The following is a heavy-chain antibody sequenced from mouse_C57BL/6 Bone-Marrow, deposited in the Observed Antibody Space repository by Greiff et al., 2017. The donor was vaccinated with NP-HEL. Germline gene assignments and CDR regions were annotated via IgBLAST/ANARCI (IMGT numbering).Heavy chain of an antibody. V-gene: IGHV5-12*01. CDR2: ISNGGGST. Sequence: EVKLMESGGGLVQPGGSLKLSCAASGFTFSDYYMYWVRQTPEKRLEWVAYISNGGGSTYYPDTVKGRCTISRDNAKNTLYLQMSRLKSEDTAMYYCARFYYYGGYFDVWGTGTTVTVSS. CDR3: ARFYYYGGYFDV. CDR1: GFTFSDYY. D-gene: IGHD1-1*01. J-gene: IGHJ1*03.